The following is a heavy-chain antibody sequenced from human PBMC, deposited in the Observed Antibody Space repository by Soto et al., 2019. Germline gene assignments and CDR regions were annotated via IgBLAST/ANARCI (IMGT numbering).Heavy chain of an antibody. Sequence: QVQLVQSGAEVKKPGASVKVSCKASGYTFTSYGISWVRQAPGQGLEWMGWISAYNGNTNYAQKLQGRGTMTTDTSTRTAYMELRSLRSDDTAVYYCARDLRSVDTAMVATNYYYYGMDVWGQGTTVTVSS. D-gene: IGHD5-18*01. CDR3: ARDLRSVDTAMVATNYYYYGMDV. CDR2: ISAYNGNT. V-gene: IGHV1-18*01. J-gene: IGHJ6*02. CDR1: GYTFTSYG.